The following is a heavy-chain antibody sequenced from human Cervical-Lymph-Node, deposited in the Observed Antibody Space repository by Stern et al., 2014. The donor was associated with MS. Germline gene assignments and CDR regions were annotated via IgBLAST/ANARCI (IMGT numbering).Heavy chain of an antibody. V-gene: IGHV3-30*03. J-gene: IGHJ4*02. D-gene: IGHD2-8*01. CDR2: NSYDGNHK. CDR3: ARDYEDTSMLFDH. CDR1: GFTFSSYG. Sequence: VQLVESGGAVVQPGRSLRLSWAASGFTFSSYGMHWVRQAPGKGLELGTVNSYDGNHKYYAASVKGRFTISRDNSKNTLHLQMNSVTPDDTAIYYRARDYEDTSMLFDHWGQGTLVTVSS.